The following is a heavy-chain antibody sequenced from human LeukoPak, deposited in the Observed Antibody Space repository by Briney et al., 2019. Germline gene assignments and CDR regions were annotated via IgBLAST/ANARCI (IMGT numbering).Heavy chain of an antibody. D-gene: IGHD6-6*01. J-gene: IGHJ1*01. Sequence: GTCQRPSRAPAALTFSSYGMHWVRHAPGKGLEWVAVISYEGSNKYYGDSVKDRFTISRDNSKNTLYLQKYSPRVEDTAGYYCANDLSSSSGYFQHWGRGTLVTVSS. CDR2: ISYEGSNK. V-gene: IGHV3-30*18. CDR1: ALTFSSYG. CDR3: ANDLSSSSGYFQH.